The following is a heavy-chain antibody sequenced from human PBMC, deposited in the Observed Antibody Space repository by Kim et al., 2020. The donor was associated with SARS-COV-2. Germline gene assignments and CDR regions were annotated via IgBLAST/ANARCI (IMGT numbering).Heavy chain of an antibody. V-gene: IGHV1-69*01. Sequence: FQGRVTITADESTSTAYMELSSLRSEDMAVYYCARGGPRAVVTTYDAFDIWGQGTMVTVSS. D-gene: IGHD2-21*02. J-gene: IGHJ3*02. CDR3: ARGGPRAVVTTYDAFDI.